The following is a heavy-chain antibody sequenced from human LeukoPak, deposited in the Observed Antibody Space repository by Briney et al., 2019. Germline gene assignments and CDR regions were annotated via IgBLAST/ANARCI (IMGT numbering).Heavy chain of an antibody. D-gene: IGHD3-22*01. CDR2: INHSGST. CDR3: ARGRRAVVLRNWFDP. CDR1: GGSFSGYY. V-gene: IGHV4-34*01. Sequence: PSETLSLTCAVYGGSFSGYYWSWIRQPPGKGLEWIGEINHSGSTNYNPSLKSRVTISVDTSKNQFSLKLSSVTAADTAVYYCARGRRAVVLRNWFDPWGQGTLVTVSS. J-gene: IGHJ5*02.